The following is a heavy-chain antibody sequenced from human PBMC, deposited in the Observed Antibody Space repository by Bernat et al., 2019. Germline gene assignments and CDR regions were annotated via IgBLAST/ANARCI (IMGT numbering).Heavy chain of an antibody. V-gene: IGHV3-30*18. CDR1: GFTFNSYG. Sequence: QVQLVESGGGVVQPGRSLRLSCAASGFTFNSYGMHWVRRAPGKGLEWVATISHDGSNKNYADSVKGRFTISRDNSKNTLHLQMSSLRAEDTAVYYCVKDRWVDHWGQGTLVTVSS. CDR3: VKDRWVDH. D-gene: IGHD1-26*01. CDR2: ISHDGSNK. J-gene: IGHJ4*02.